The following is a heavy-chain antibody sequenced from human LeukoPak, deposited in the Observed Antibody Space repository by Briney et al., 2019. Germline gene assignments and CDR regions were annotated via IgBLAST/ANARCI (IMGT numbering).Heavy chain of an antibody. V-gene: IGHV4-34*01. CDR3: ARTGLRRLYFDY. Sequence: SETLSLTCAAYGGSFSGYYWSWIRQPPGKGLEWIGEINHSGSTNYNPSLKSRVTISVDTSKNQFSLKLSSVTAADTAVYYCARTGLRRLYFDYWGQGTLVTVSS. J-gene: IGHJ4*02. D-gene: IGHD4-17*01. CDR1: GGSFSGYY. CDR2: INHSGST.